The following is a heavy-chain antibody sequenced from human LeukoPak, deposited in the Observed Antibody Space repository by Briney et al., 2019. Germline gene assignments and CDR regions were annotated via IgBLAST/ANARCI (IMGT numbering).Heavy chain of an antibody. J-gene: IGHJ4*02. Sequence: SQTLSLTCAISGDSVPSNTDAWNWIRQSPSRGLEWLGRTYYRSRWLNDYAVSVRGRITIKPDTSKNQFSLQLSSVTPDDTALYYCARGFGDHGLDYWGQGALVTVSS. CDR3: ARGFGDHGLDY. CDR2: TYYRSRWLN. V-gene: IGHV6-1*01. D-gene: IGHD2-21*02. CDR1: GDSVPSNTDA.